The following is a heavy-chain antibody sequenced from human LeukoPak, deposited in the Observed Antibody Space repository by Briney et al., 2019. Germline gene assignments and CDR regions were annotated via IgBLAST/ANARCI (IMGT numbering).Heavy chain of an antibody. CDR3: ATQRGSYLWGTDFDY. V-gene: IGHV1-2*02. D-gene: IGHD3-16*01. CDR1: GYTFTGYY. J-gene: IGHJ4*02. CDR2: FNPNSGDT. Sequence: ASVKVSCKASGYTFTGYYMHWVRQAPGQGLEWMGWFNPNSGDTKYAQKFQGRVTMTRDTSISTAYMELSRLRSDDTAVYYCATQRGSYLWGTDFDYWGQRTLVTVSS.